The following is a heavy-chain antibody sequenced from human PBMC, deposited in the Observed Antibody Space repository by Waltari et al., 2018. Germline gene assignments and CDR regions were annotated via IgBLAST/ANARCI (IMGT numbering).Heavy chain of an antibody. CDR2: IWYDGSNK. Sequence: QVQLVESGGGVVQPGRSLRLSCAASGFTFSSYGMHWVRQAPGKGLEWVAVIWYDGSNKYYADSVKGRFTISRDNSKNTLYLQMNSLRAEDTAVYYCAKVAYDSSGYYYLGYWGQGTLVTVSS. CDR1: GFTFSSYG. J-gene: IGHJ4*02. D-gene: IGHD3-22*01. V-gene: IGHV3-33*06. CDR3: AKVAYDSSGYYYLGY.